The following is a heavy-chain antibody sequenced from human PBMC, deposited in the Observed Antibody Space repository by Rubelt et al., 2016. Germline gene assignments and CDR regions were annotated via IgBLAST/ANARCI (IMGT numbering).Heavy chain of an antibody. V-gene: IGHV4-39*07. CDR3: ARSTVVTLYNWFDP. CDR1: GDSINSSSYH. D-gene: IGHD4-23*01. Sequence: QLQLQGSGPGLVKPSETLSLTCTVSGDSINSSSYHWVWVRQPPGKGLEWIGSIYYSGNNYYNPSLKSRVAISIDTSKNQIYLDLNSVTAADTAVYYCARSTVVTLYNWFDPWGQGTLVTVSS. J-gene: IGHJ5*02. CDR2: IYYSGNN.